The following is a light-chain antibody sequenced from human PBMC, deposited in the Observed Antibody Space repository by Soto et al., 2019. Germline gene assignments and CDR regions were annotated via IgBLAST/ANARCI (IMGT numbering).Light chain of an antibody. V-gene: IGLV1-44*01. Sequence: QSVLTQPPSASGTPGQRVTISCSGSRSNVGTNHVNWYQQFPGSAPKLLIHSGDRRPSGVPDRFSGSESGYLASLAISGLLSSDWGDYYCPRWDGGPNGSVFGGGTKVTVL. CDR2: SGD. CDR3: PRWDGGPNGSV. CDR1: RSNVGTNH. J-gene: IGLJ3*02.